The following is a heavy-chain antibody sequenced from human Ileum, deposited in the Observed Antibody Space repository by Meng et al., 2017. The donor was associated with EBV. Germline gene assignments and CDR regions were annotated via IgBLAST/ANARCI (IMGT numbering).Heavy chain of an antibody. CDR3: ARNVPGTSAYYD. V-gene: IGHV4-28*01. Sequence: QESGPELVKPSDTLPSPSAVSGYSISSTNWWGWIRQPPGKGLEWIGYIYYSGSTSYNPSLKSRVTMSVDTSKNQFSLNLNSVTAVDTAVYYCARNVPGTSAYYDWGQGTLVTVSS. CDR2: IYYSGST. CDR1: GYSISSTNW. J-gene: IGHJ4*02. D-gene: IGHD3-22*01.